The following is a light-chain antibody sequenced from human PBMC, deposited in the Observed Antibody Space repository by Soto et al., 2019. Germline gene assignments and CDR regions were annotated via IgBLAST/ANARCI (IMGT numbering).Light chain of an antibody. CDR3: QQYNNWPRT. V-gene: IGKV3-15*01. J-gene: IGKJ1*01. CDR2: GAS. CDR1: QSVSSN. Sequence: EIVMTQSPATVSVSPGERATLSCRASQSVSSNLAWYQQKPGQAPRLLIYGASTRVTGIPARFSGSGSGTEFTLTISSLQSEDFAVYSCQQYNNWPRTFGQGTKVDIK.